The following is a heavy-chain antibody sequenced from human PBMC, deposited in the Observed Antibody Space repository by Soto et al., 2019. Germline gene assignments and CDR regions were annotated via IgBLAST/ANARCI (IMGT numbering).Heavy chain of an antibody. CDR3: AGRYCTNGVCYTNYYYYIDV. V-gene: IGHV3-30-3*01. CDR1: GVTFSSYA. D-gene: IGHD2-8*01. CDR2: ITNNGGNK. J-gene: IGHJ6*03. Sequence: GGSLRLSCAASGVTFSSYAMHWVRQAPGKGLEWVAIITNNGGNKYYADSVQGRFTISRDNSKNTLYLQMNSLRAEDTAVYYCAGRYCTNGVCYTNYYYYIDVWGKGTTVTAP.